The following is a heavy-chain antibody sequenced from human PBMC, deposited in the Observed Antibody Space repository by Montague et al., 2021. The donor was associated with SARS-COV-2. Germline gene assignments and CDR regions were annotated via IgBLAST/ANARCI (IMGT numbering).Heavy chain of an antibody. J-gene: IGHJ3*02. Sequence: SETLSLTCTVSGGSISSSGYYWGWIRQPPGKGLEWIGSIYYSGSTCYNPSLKSRVTISVDTSKNQFSLKLSSVTAADTAVYCCARFPTSYYYDSKAAPATPDAFDIWGQGTMVTVSS. CDR3: ARFPTSYYYDSKAAPATPDAFDI. V-gene: IGHV4-39*01. CDR2: IYYSGST. D-gene: IGHD3-22*01. CDR1: GGSISSSGYY.